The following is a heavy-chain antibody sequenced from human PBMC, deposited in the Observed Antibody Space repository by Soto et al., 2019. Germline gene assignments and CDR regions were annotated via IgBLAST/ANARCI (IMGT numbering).Heavy chain of an antibody. J-gene: IGHJ6*02. CDR3: AKGDCSSTSCYLDYYYYGMDV. CDR1: GFTFSSYA. D-gene: IGHD2-2*01. Sequence: EVQLLESGGGLVQPGGSLRLSCAASGFTFSSYAMSWVRQAPGKGLEWVSAISGSGGSTYYADSVKGRFTISRVNSKNTLYLQMNSLRAEDTAVYYCAKGDCSSTSCYLDYYYYGMDVWGQGTTVTVSS. CDR2: ISGSGGST. V-gene: IGHV3-23*01.